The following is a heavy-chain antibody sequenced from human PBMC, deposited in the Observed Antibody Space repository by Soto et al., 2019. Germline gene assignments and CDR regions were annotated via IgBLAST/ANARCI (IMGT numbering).Heavy chain of an antibody. D-gene: IGHD2-15*01. Sequence: ASVKVSCKASGYTFTSYDINWVRQATGQGLEWMGWMNPNSGNTGYAQKFQGRVTMTRNTSISTAYMELSSLRSEDTAVYYCAKNTVANYYYYYYMDVRGKGTTVTVSS. V-gene: IGHV1-8*01. CDR2: MNPNSGNT. CDR3: AKNTVANYYYYYYMDV. J-gene: IGHJ6*03. CDR1: GYTFTSYD.